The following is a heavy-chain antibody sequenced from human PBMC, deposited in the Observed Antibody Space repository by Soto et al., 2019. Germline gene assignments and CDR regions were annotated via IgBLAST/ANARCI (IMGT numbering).Heavy chain of an antibody. Sequence: QVQLVQSGAEVKKPGSSVKVSCKASGGTFSRYAISWVRQAPGQGLEWMGGIIPIFGTANYAQKFQGRVTITADECTSTAYMELGSLRSEDTAVYYCARDGAFPVGSLEWSYYFDYWGQGTLVTVSS. V-gene: IGHV1-69*01. CDR1: GGTFSRYA. D-gene: IGHD3-3*01. CDR3: ARDGAFPVGSLEWSYYFDY. CDR2: IIPIFGTA. J-gene: IGHJ4*02.